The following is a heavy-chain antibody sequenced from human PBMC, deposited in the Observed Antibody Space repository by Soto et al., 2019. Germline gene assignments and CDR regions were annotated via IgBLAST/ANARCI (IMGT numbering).Heavy chain of an antibody. V-gene: IGHV4-31*03. D-gene: IGHD2-2*01. Sequence: PSETLSLTCTVSGGSISSDAYYWSWVRQHPGEGLEWIGYIYYTGSTYYNPSLKSRVTISVDTSKNQFSLKLSSVTAADTAVYYCSRDAGDCISTSCYRYGMDVWGQGTTVTVSS. CDR3: SRDAGDCISTSCYRYGMDV. CDR1: GGSISSDAYY. J-gene: IGHJ6*02. CDR2: IYYTGST.